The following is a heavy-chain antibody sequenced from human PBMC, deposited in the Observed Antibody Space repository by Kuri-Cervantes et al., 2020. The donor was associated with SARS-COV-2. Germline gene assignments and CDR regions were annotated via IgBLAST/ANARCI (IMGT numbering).Heavy chain of an antibody. CDR3: AKDLCGGDCPPLDY. CDR1: GFNFSSYE. Sequence: GGSLRLSCVASGFNFSSYEMNWVRQAPGRGLEWVSYISSSGSTIYYADSVKGRFTISRDNSKNTLYLQMNSLRAEDTAVYYCAKDLCGGDCPPLDYWGQGTLVTVSS. V-gene: IGHV3-48*03. J-gene: IGHJ4*02. CDR2: ISSSGSTI. D-gene: IGHD2-21*01.